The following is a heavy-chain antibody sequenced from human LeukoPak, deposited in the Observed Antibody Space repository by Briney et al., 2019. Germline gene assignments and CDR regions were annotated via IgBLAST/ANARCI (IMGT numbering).Heavy chain of an antibody. Sequence: ASVKVSCKASGYTFTGYHIHWVRQAPGPGLEWMGRINPYSGDTNFAQKFQGRVTVTRDTSITTAYMDLSSLTPDDTAVYFCARDQGSLTRSWYTGYWGQGTQVTVSS. CDR3: ARDQGSLTRSWYTGY. J-gene: IGHJ4*02. D-gene: IGHD6-13*01. CDR2: INPYSGDT. CDR1: GYTFTGYH. V-gene: IGHV1-2*06.